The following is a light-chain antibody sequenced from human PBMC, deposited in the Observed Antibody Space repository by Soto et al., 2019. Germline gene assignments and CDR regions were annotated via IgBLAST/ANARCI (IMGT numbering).Light chain of an antibody. V-gene: IGKV2-28*01. CDR3: MQALTAPPA. Sequence: DIVMTQSPLSLPVTPGEPASISCRSSQSLLNSNGYNYLDWYLQKPGQSPQLLIYLGSNRASGVPDRFSGSGSGTDFTLKISRGEAEDVGVYHCMQALTAPPAFGQGTKVAIK. CDR1: QSLLNSNGYNY. CDR2: LGS. J-gene: IGKJ1*01.